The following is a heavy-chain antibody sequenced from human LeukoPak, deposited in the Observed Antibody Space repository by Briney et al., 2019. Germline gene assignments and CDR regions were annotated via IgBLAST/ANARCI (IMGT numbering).Heavy chain of an antibody. Sequence: SETLSLTCTVSGCSISSYYWSWIRQPPGKGLEWIGYIYTSGSTNYNPSLKSGVTISVDTSPNQFSLKLSSLTGADTAVYYCARRTRVVVPAYYYNYYYMDVWGKGTTVTVSS. CDR2: IYTSGST. J-gene: IGHJ6*03. D-gene: IGHD2-2*01. CDR1: GCSISSYY. V-gene: IGHV4-4*09. CDR3: ARRTRVVVPAYYYNYYYMDV.